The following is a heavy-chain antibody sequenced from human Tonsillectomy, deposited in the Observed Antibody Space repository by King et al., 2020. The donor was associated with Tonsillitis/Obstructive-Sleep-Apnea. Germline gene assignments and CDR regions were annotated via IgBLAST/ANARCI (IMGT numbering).Heavy chain of an antibody. J-gene: IGHJ6*02. CDR1: GFSLSNARMG. D-gene: IGHD5-24*01. Sequence: VTLKESGPVLVKPTETLTLTCTVSGFSLSNARMGVSWIRQPPGKALEWLAHIFSNDEKSYSTSLKSRLTISKDTSKSQVILTMTNMDPVDTATYYCARARWLQHYYYYGMDVWGQGTTVTVSS. V-gene: IGHV2-26*01. CDR3: ARARWLQHYYYYGMDV. CDR2: IFSNDEK.